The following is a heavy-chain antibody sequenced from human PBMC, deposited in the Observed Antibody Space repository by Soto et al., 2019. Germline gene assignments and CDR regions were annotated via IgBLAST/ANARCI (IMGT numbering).Heavy chain of an antibody. CDR2: IWHDGRNK. CDR1: EFTFSSFG. Sequence: QVQLVESGGGVVQPGRSLRLSCAASEFTFSSFGMHWVRQAPGKGLEWVAVIWHDGRNKYYADFVKGRFTISRDNSKNTLYLQMNSLRAEDTAVYYCASRSSALDYWAQGTLVTVSS. V-gene: IGHV3-33*01. J-gene: IGHJ4*02. CDR3: ASRSSALDY.